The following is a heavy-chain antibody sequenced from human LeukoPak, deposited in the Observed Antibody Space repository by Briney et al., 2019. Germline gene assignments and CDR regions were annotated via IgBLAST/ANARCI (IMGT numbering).Heavy chain of an antibody. CDR3: ARGRRVRSSGWESANWYFDL. CDR2: INHSGST. V-gene: IGHV4-34*01. Sequence: SETLSLTCAVYGGSFSGYYWSRIRQPPGKGLEWIGEINHSGSTNYNPSLKSRVTISVDTSKNQFSLKLSSVTAADTAVYYCARGRRVRSSGWESANWYFDLWGRGTLVTVSS. J-gene: IGHJ2*01. CDR1: GGSFSGYY. D-gene: IGHD6-19*01.